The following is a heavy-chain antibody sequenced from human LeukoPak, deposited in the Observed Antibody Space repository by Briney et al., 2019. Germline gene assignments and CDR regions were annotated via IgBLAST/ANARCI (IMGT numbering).Heavy chain of an antibody. Sequence: SVEVSCKASGGTFSSYAISWVRQAPGQGLEWMGGIIPIFGTANYAQKFQGRVTITADKSTSTAYMELSSLRSEDTAVYYCAKGSGSYWLGYYYHYMDVWGKGTTVTVSS. CDR1: GGTFSSYA. V-gene: IGHV1-69*06. J-gene: IGHJ6*03. CDR3: AKGSGSYWLGYYYHYMDV. CDR2: IIPIFGTA. D-gene: IGHD3-10*01.